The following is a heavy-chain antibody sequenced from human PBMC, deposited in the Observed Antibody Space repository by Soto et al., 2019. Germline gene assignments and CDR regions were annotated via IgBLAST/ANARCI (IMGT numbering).Heavy chain of an antibody. Sequence: ASVKVSCKASGYTFSDYYVHWVRQATGQGLEWMGWMNPNSGNTGYAQKFQGRVTMTRNTSISTAYMELSSLRSEDTAVYYCARAPYYYDSSGYYKYWGQGTLVTVSS. D-gene: IGHD3-22*01. CDR3: ARAPYYYDSSGYYKY. CDR2: MNPNSGNT. V-gene: IGHV1-8*02. J-gene: IGHJ4*02. CDR1: GYTFSDYY.